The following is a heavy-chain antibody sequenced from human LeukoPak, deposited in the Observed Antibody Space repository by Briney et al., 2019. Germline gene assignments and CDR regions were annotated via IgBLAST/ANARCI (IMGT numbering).Heavy chain of an antibody. CDR1: GFTFNSYA. D-gene: IGHD3-22*01. CDR2: ISYDGSNK. Sequence: PGRSLRLSCAASGFTFNSYAMHWVRQAPGKGLEWVAVISYDGSNKYYADSVKGRFTISRDNSKNTLYLQMNSLRAEDTAVYYCARDRITMIVVVTNSGMDVWGQGTTVTVSS. J-gene: IGHJ6*02. V-gene: IGHV3-30*04. CDR3: ARDRITMIVVVTNSGMDV.